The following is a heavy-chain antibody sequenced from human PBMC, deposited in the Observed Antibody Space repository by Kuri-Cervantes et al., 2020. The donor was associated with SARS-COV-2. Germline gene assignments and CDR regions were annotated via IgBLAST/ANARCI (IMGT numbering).Heavy chain of an antibody. V-gene: IGHV3-69-1*02. D-gene: IGHD1-26*01. CDR3: AGASLQEYSGSYFHYFDY. Sequence: GESLKIPWAASGFTFSDYYMNWVRQAPGKGLEWVSSISSSSTIYYADSVKGRFTIYRDNAKNSLYLQMNSLRAEDTAVYYCAGASLQEYSGSYFHYFDYWGQGTLVTVSS. J-gene: IGHJ4*02. CDR1: GFTFSDYY. CDR2: ISSSSTI.